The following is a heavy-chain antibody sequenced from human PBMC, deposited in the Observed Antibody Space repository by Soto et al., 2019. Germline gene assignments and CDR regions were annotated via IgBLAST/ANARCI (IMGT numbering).Heavy chain of an antibody. CDR3: ARASLGLDDAFDI. J-gene: IGHJ3*02. CDR1: GGSISSYY. V-gene: IGHV4-59*01. D-gene: IGHD7-27*01. Sequence: SETLSLTCTVSGGSISSYYWSWIRQPPGKGLEWIGYIYYSGSTNYNPSLKSRVTISVDTSKYQFSLKLSSVTAADTAVYYCARASLGLDDAFDIGGKGTMVTVSS. CDR2: IYYSGST.